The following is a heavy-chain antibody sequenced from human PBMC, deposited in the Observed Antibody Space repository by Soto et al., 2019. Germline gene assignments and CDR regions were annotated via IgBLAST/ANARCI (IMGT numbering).Heavy chain of an antibody. D-gene: IGHD5-18*01. Sequence: ASVKVSCKASGGTFSSYAISWVRQAPGQGLEWMGGIIPIFGTANYAQKFQGRVTITADKSTSTAYMELSSLRSEDTAVYYCARDRDTAMATSATNFDYWGQGTLVTVSS. CDR3: ARDRDTAMATSATNFDY. V-gene: IGHV1-69*06. CDR1: GGTFSSYA. CDR2: IIPIFGTA. J-gene: IGHJ4*02.